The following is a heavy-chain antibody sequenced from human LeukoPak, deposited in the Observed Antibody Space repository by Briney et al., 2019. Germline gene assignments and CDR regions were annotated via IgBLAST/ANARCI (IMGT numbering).Heavy chain of an antibody. CDR2: IYYSGST. CDR3: ARVPDRGGHSDY. Sequence: PSETLSLTCTVSGGSISSYYWSWIRQPPGKGLEWIGYIYYSGSTNYNPSLKSRVTISVDTSKNQFSLKLSSVTAADTAVYYCARVPDRGGHSDYLGQGTLVTVSS. V-gene: IGHV4-59*01. J-gene: IGHJ4*02. D-gene: IGHD6-25*01. CDR1: GGSISSYY.